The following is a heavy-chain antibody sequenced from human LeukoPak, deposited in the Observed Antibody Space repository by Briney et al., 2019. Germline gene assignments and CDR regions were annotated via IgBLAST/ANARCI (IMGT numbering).Heavy chain of an antibody. D-gene: IGHD3-10*01. CDR3: ARDRGSGSYYNDAVDY. CDR1: GFTFSDYY. V-gene: IGHV3-11*06. J-gene: IGHJ4*02. CDR2: ISSSSRYI. Sequence: GGSLRLSCAASGFTFSDYYMSWFRQAPGKGLEWVSYISSSSRYINYAESVKGRFTITRDNSKSTLYLQMNSLRAEDTAVYYCARDRGSGSYYNDAVDYWGQGTLVTVSS.